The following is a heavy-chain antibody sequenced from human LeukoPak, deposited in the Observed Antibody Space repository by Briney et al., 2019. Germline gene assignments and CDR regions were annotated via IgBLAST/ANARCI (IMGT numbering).Heavy chain of an antibody. V-gene: IGHV3-30*18. J-gene: IGHJ5*02. CDR2: ISYDGSNK. Sequence: GGSLRLSCAASGFTFSSYAMHWVRQAPGKGLEWVAVISYDGSNKYYADSVKGRFTISRDNSKNTLYLQMNSLRAEDTAVYYCAKRSFLNWFDPWGQGTLVTVSS. CDR3: AKRSFLNWFDP. CDR1: GFTFSSYA.